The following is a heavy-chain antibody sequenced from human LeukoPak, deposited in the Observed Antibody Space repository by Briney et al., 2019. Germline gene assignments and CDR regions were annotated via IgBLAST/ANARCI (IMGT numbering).Heavy chain of an antibody. CDR1: GGSFSGFY. Sequence: PSETLSLTCDVYGGSFSGFYWNWIRQPPGKGLEWIGEIDHSGSTNYNPSLKSRVTISVDRANDQFSLKLSSVTAADTAVYYCARAAQQWLVRGVWFDPWGQGTLVTVSS. CDR3: ARAAQQWLVRGVWFDP. J-gene: IGHJ5*02. V-gene: IGHV4-34*01. CDR2: IDHSGST. D-gene: IGHD6-19*01.